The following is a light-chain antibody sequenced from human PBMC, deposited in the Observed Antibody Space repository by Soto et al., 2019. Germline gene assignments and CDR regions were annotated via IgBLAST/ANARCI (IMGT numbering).Light chain of an antibody. CDR2: GAS. CDR1: QSVSSN. J-gene: IGKJ1*01. V-gene: IGKV3-15*01. CDR3: QQYNNWPRT. Sequence: EIVMTQSPATLSVSPGERATLSCRASQSVSSNLAWYQQKPGQAPRLLIYGASTRATGIPARFSGSGSGTELTLTISSLQSEDFAVYYCQQYNNWPRTFGQATKVEIK.